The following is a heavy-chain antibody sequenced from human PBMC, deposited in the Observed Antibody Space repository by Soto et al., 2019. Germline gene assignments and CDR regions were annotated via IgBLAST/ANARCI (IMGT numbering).Heavy chain of an antibody. J-gene: IGHJ4*02. V-gene: IGHV3-48*01. CDR2: INSSSSTI. CDR3: ARDRSSGWYSLPVDY. D-gene: IGHD6-19*01. Sequence: EVQLVESGGGLVQPGGSLRLSCAASGFTFSSYSMNWHRQAAVKGLEWVSYINSSSSTIYYADSVKGRFTISRDNAKNSLYLQLNSLRAEDTAVYYCARDRSSGWYSLPVDYWGQGTPGTVSS. CDR1: GFTFSSYS.